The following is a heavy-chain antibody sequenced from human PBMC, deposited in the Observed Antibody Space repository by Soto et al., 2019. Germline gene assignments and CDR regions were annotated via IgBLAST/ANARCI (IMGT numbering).Heavy chain of an antibody. CDR1: SDSIINNY. CDR3: ARHFPVWSGYYTGFDP. Sequence: SETLSLTCTVSSDSIINNYWSWIRQPPGKGLEWIGLIYYSGSTIYNPSLRSRVTMSVDTSNTEFSLILNSVTAADTAVYFCARHFPVWSGYYTGFDPWGPGTLVTVSS. CDR2: IYYSGST. J-gene: IGHJ5*02. V-gene: IGHV4-59*08. D-gene: IGHD3-3*01.